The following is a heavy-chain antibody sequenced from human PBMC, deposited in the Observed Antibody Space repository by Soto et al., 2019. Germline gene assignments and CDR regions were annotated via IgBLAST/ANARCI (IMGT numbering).Heavy chain of an antibody. CDR1: AYTFTSYG. V-gene: IGHV1-18*04. J-gene: IGHJ6*02. CDR2: ISAYNGNT. D-gene: IGHD5-18*01. CDR3: ARGHGYSYGYPDYYYGMDV. Sequence: ASVKVSCTASAYTFTSYGISWLRHAPGQGREWMGWISAYNGNTNYAQKLQGRVTMTPDTSTSTAYMELRSLRSDDTAVYYCARGHGYSYGYPDYYYGMDVWGQGTMVTVSS.